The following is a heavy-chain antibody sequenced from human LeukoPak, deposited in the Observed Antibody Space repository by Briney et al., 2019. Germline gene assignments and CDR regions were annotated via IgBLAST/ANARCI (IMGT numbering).Heavy chain of an antibody. CDR1: GFTVSSNY. CDR2: IYSGGST. J-gene: IGHJ4*02. Sequence: GGSLRLSCAASGFTVSSNYMNWVRQAPGKGLEWVSVIYSGGSTYYADSVKGRFTISRDNSKNTLYLQMNSLRAEDTAVYYCARALGAAAGIDYWGQGTLVTVSS. D-gene: IGHD6-13*01. V-gene: IGHV3-53*01. CDR3: ARALGAAAGIDY.